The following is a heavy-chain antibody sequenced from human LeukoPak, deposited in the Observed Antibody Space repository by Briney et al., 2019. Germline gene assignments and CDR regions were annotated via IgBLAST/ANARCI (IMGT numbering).Heavy chain of an antibody. V-gene: IGHV3-7*01. CDR1: GGSFSGYY. D-gene: IGHD3-16*01. CDR3: ARDSVFYDYVWGSHPLDY. Sequence: ETLSLTCAVYGGSFSGYYWSWVRQAPGKGLEWVANIKQDGSEKYYVDSVKGRFTISRDNAKNSLYLQMNSLRAEDTAVYYCARDSVFYDYVWGSHPLDYWGQGTLVTVSS. J-gene: IGHJ4*02. CDR2: IKQDGSEK.